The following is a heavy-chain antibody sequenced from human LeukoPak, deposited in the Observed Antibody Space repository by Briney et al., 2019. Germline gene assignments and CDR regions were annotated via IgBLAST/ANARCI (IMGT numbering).Heavy chain of an antibody. Sequence: PGGSLRLSCVASGFTFSSYEMNWVRQAPGKGLEWVSYISSSGSTIYYADSVKGRFTISRDNAKNSLYLQMNSLRAEDTAVYYCASPTYYYDSSGYYSGNDYYYMDVWGKGTTVTVSS. J-gene: IGHJ6*03. CDR1: GFTFSSYE. CDR3: ASPTYYYDSSGYYSGNDYYYMDV. V-gene: IGHV3-48*03. CDR2: ISSSGSTI. D-gene: IGHD3-22*01.